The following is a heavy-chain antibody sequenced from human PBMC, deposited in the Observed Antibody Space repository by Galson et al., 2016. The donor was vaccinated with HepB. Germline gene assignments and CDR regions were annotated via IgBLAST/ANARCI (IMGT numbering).Heavy chain of an antibody. Sequence: SLRLSCAASGFIFGNYAMTWVRQAPGEGLEWVSVISGSGDSTYYADSVKGRFTISRDNFKSTLSLQMNSLRAEDTAVYYCVKTQGYSTGWHGMDVWGQGTTVTVSS. CDR2: ISGSGDST. CDR3: VKTQGYSTGWHGMDV. J-gene: IGHJ6*02. D-gene: IGHD6-19*01. CDR1: GFIFGNYA. V-gene: IGHV3-23*01.